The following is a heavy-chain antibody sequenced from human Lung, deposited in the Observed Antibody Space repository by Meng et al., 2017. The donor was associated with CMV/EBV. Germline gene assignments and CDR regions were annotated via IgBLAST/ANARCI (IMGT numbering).Heavy chain of an antibody. CDR3: ARSDMIRGVVVLDY. V-gene: IGHV1-18*01. J-gene: IGHJ4*02. CDR1: GYTFIAYA. Sequence: ASVXVSXXASGYTFIAYAFSWVRQAPGQGHEWMGWISAYNGNTNYAQKVQGRVTMTTDTSTSTAYMELRSLRSDDTAVYYCARSDMIRGVVVLDYWGQGTLVTSPQ. D-gene: IGHD3-10*01. CDR2: ISAYNGNT.